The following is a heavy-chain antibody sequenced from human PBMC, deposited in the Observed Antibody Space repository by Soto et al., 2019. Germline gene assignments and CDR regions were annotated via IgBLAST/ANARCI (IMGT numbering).Heavy chain of an antibody. D-gene: IGHD5-18*01. J-gene: IGHJ4*02. V-gene: IGHV3-30*18. CDR2: ISYDGSNK. CDR3: AKERDTLAYDY. Sequence: GGSLILSCAASGFTFGSYVRHLVRQAPGKGLEWVAVISYDGSNKYYADSVKGRFTISRDNSKNTLYLQMNSLRAEDTAVYYCAKERDTLAYDYWGQGTLVTV. CDR1: GFTFGSYV.